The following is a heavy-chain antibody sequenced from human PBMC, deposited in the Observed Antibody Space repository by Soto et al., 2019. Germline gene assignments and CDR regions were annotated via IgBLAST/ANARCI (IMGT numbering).Heavy chain of an antibody. CDR1: GFTFTTYV. D-gene: IGHD1-26*01. CDR2: ISSDGNNK. CDR3: AKDQTYIGTAVWDV. V-gene: IGHV3-30*18. J-gene: IGHJ6*02. Sequence: QVVLVESGGGVVQPGRSLRLSCAASGFTFTTYVMHWVRQAPGKGLEWVALISSDGNNKNYGDSVKGRFLIFRDNSMNTVYLQMNNVRGGDTAIYYCAKDQTYIGTAVWDVWGQGTTVTVSS.